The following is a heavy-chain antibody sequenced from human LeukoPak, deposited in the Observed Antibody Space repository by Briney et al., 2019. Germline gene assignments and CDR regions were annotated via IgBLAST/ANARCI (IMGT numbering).Heavy chain of an antibody. J-gene: IGHJ4*02. CDR3: ARAPVGGPLRFFDY. CDR2: IHPNSGGT. Sequence: GASVKVPCKASGYTFTGYYLHWVRQAPGQGLEWMGWIHPNSGGTNFAQKFQGRVTMTRDSSISTAYMEVSSLRSDDTAVHYCARAPVGGPLRFFDYWGQGTLVTVSS. CDR1: GYTFTGYY. V-gene: IGHV1-2*02. D-gene: IGHD3-3*01.